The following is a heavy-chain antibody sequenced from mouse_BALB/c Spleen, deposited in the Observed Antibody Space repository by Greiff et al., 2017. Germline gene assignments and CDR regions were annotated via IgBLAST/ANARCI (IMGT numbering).Heavy chain of an antibody. CDR1: GFTFSSYA. CDR2: ISDGGSYT. J-gene: IGHJ4*01. CDR3: ARDESGNYPYAMDY. Sequence: EVQVVESGGGLVKPGGSLKLSCAASGFTFSSYAMSWVRQSPEKRLEWVATISDGGSYTYYPDSVKGRFTISRDNAKNNLYLQMSSLKSEDTAMYYCARDESGNYPYAMDYWGQGTSVTVSS. D-gene: IGHD2-1*01. V-gene: IGHV5-6*01.